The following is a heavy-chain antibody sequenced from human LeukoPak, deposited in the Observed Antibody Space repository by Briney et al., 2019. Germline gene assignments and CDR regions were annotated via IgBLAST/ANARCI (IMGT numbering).Heavy chain of an antibody. CDR3: ARLNYYGSGSYELDP. Sequence: SQTLSLTCTVSGGSISSGDYYWGWIRQPPGKGLEWIGSIYYSGSTYYNPSLKSRVTISVDTSKNQFSLKLSSVTAADTAVYYCARLNYYGSGSYELDPWGQGTLVTVSS. D-gene: IGHD3-10*01. CDR1: GGSISSGDYY. J-gene: IGHJ5*02. V-gene: IGHV4-39*01. CDR2: IYYSGST.